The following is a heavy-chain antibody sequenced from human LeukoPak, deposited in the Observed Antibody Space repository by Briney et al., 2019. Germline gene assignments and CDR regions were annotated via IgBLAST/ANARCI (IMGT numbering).Heavy chain of an antibody. D-gene: IGHD3-22*01. V-gene: IGHV3-30-3*01. Sequence: PGGSLRLSCAASGFTFSDYAMHWVRQAPGEGLEWVAVISYDGSKKYYADSVKGRFTISRDNSKNTLYLQMNSLSTEDTAVYSCARGPAQHYYDSQDYWGQGTLVTVSS. J-gene: IGHJ4*02. CDR1: GFTFSDYA. CDR3: ARGPAQHYYDSQDY. CDR2: ISYDGSKK.